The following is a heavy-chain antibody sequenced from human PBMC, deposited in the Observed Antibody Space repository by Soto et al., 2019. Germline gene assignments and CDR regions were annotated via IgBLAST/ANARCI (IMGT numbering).Heavy chain of an antibody. CDR1: GGTFSSYA. D-gene: IGHD6-13*01. CDR2: IIPIFGTA. CDR3: ASMGSSPFFVSGRFDP. Sequence: GASVKVSCKASGGTFSSYAISWVRQAPGQGLEWMGGIIPIFGTANYAQKFQGRVTITADESTSTAYMGLSSLRSEDTAVYYCASMGSSPFFVSGRFDPWGQGTLVTVSS. V-gene: IGHV1-69*13. J-gene: IGHJ5*02.